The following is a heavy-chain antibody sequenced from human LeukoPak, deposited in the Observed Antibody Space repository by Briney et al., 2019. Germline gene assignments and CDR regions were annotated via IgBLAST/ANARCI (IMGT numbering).Heavy chain of an antibody. V-gene: IGHV1-69*13. D-gene: IGHD5-12*01. CDR2: IIPIFGTA. J-gene: IGHJ4*02. CDR3: ASRYSGYEFDY. Sequence: SVKVSCKASGYSFASYAISWVRQAPGQGLEWMGGIIPIFGTANYAQKFQGRVTITADESTSTAYMELSSLRSEDTAVYYCASRYSGYEFDYWGQGTLVTVSS. CDR1: GYSFASYA.